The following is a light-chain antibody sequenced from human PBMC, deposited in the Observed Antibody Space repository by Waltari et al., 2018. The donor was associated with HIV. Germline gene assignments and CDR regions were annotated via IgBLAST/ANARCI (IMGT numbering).Light chain of an antibody. CDR2: AAS. V-gene: IGKV1-12*01. CDR1: QGIAAW. J-gene: IGKJ1*01. Sequence: QGIAAWLAWYQQKPGQAPKLLIKAASNLQSGVSSRFSGSGSGTDFTLTITSLQPEDFATYYCQQTNTFPLTFGPGTKVEIK. CDR3: QQTNTFPLT.